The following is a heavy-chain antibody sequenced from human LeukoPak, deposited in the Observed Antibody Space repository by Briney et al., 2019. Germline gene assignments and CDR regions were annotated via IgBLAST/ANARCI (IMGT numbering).Heavy chain of an antibody. V-gene: IGHV4-59*12. J-gene: IGHJ3*02. Sequence: PSETLSLTCTVSGGSISSYYWSWIRQPPGKGLEWIGYIYYSGSTNYNPPLKSRVTISVDTSKNQFSLKLSSVTAADTAVYYCARDNGYDIGDAFDIWGQGTMVTVSS. D-gene: IGHD3-3*01. CDR2: IYYSGST. CDR1: GGSISSYY. CDR3: ARDNGYDIGDAFDI.